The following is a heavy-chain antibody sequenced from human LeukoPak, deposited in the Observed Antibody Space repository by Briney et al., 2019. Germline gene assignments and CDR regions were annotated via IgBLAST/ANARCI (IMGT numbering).Heavy chain of an antibody. CDR2: ISHSGSV. CDR1: GGSVSNYY. V-gene: IGHV4-59*02. D-gene: IGHD3-10*01. CDR3: ARVKGREGSTVIINY. J-gene: IGHJ4*02. Sequence: SETLSLTCTVSGGSVSNYYWSWIRQSPGKGLEWIGYISHSGSVNYNPSLKSRVTMSVDTSKNQFSLELSSVTAADTAVYYCARVKGREGSTVIINYWGQGTLVTVSS.